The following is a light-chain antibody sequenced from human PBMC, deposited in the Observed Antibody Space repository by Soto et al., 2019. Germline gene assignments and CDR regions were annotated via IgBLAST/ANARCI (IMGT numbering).Light chain of an antibody. CDR3: QQYDNWWT. J-gene: IGKJ1*01. CDR2: AAS. CDR1: QSVSSN. Sequence: EIVMTQSPATLSVSPGARATLSCRASQSVSSNLAWYQQKPGQAPRVLIYAASTRATGIPDRFSGSGSGTEFTLTISSLHSEDFGVYYCQQYDNWWTFGQGTKVDIK. V-gene: IGKV3-15*01.